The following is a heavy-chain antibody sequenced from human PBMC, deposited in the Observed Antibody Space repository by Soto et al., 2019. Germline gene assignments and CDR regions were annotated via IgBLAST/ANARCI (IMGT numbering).Heavy chain of an antibody. J-gene: IGHJ4*02. CDR1: GFTFSSYG. D-gene: IGHD6-19*01. Sequence: ESGGGVVQPGRSLRLSCAASGFTFSSYGMHWVRQAPGKGLEWVAVISYDGSNKYYADSVKGRFTISRDNSKNTLYLQMNSLRAEDTAVYYCAKTPLGLAGADYWGQGTLVTVSS. V-gene: IGHV3-30*18. CDR3: AKTPLGLAGADY. CDR2: ISYDGSNK.